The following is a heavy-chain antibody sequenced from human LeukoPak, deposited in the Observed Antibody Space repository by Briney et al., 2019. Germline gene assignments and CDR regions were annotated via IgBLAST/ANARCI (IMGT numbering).Heavy chain of an antibody. D-gene: IGHD3-3*01. V-gene: IGHV4-59*01. CDR2: IYYSGST. CDR3: ARAKIDFWSLFDY. J-gene: IGHJ4*02. CDR1: GGSISSYY. Sequence: SETLSLTCTVSGGSISSYYWSWIRQHPGKGLEWIGYIYYSGSTNYNPSLKSRVTISVDTSKNQFSLKLSSVTAADTAVYYCARAKIDFWSLFDYWGQGTLVTVSS.